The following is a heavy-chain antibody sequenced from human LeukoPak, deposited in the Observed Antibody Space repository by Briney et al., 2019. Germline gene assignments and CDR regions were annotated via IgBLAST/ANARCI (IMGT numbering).Heavy chain of an antibody. V-gene: IGHV4-61*02. CDR2: IYTSGST. Sequence: SETLSLTCTVSGGSISSGSYYWSWIRQPAGKGLEWIGRIYTSGSTNYNPSLKSRVTISVDTSKNQFSLELSSVTAADTAVYYCARGLYGDYGDYWGQGTLVTVSS. D-gene: IGHD4-17*01. CDR3: ARGLYGDYGDY. J-gene: IGHJ4*02. CDR1: GGSISSGSYY.